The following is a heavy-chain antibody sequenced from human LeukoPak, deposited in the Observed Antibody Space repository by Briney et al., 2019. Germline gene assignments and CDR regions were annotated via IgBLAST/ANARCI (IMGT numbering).Heavy chain of an antibody. CDR1: GGSIISNTYN. Sequence: PSETLSLTCTVSGGSIISNTYNWGRIRQPPGKGLEWLGTIYSNGSPFYNRSLESRVTLSVDTSKNQFSLRLRSVTAADTAVYYCARHARGFWNSLYYYYYMDVWGVGTTVTVSS. CDR2: IYSNGSP. CDR3: ARHARGFWNSLYYYYYMDV. V-gene: IGHV4-39*01. J-gene: IGHJ6*03. D-gene: IGHD1-1*01.